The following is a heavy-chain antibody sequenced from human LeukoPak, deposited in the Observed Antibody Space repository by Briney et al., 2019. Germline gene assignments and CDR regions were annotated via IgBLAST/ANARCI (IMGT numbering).Heavy chain of an antibody. Sequence: PGGSLRLSCVASGFTFDDYGLTWVRQAPGKRLEWVSGFNWNGGSTGYADSVRGRFTISRDNAKKSLYLQMNSLRAEDTALYYCARNYFDSSAYYYYFDSWGQGTPVTVSS. J-gene: IGHJ4*02. CDR3: ARNYFDSSAYYYYFDS. D-gene: IGHD3-22*01. V-gene: IGHV3-20*04. CDR2: FNWNGGST. CDR1: GFTFDDYG.